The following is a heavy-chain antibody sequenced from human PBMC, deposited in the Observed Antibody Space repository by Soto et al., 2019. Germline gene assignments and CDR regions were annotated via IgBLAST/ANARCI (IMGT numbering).Heavy chain of an antibody. D-gene: IGHD6-19*01. Sequence: QVQLVESGGGVVQPGKSLRLSCAASGFTFSTYGMHWVRQAPGKGLEWVAVISYDGSNKYYADSVKGRFTISRDNSKNTLYLQMKSLRTEDTAMYYCAKDRLGSGWYLVYGDGFDSWGQGTLVTVSS. CDR3: AKDRLGSGWYLVYGDGFDS. J-gene: IGHJ5*01. CDR1: GFTFSTYG. V-gene: IGHV3-30*18. CDR2: ISYDGSNK.